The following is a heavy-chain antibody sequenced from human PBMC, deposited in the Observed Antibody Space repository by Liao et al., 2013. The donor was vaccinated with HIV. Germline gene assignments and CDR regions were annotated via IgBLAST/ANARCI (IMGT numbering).Heavy chain of an antibody. D-gene: IGHD4/OR15-4a*01. CDR2: ISPSGST. CDR1: GGSVEDYY. J-gene: IGHJ5*02. V-gene: IGHV4-4*07. Sequence: QVQLQESGPGVVKPSETLSLSCAVSGGSVEDYYWSWIRRPAGKGLEWIGRISPSGSTKYNPSLKSRGSVSVDRSKNQFSLTLRSVTAADTAVYYCARGDLTIEDGDWFDPWGQGILVTVSS. CDR3: ARGDLTIEDGDWFDP.